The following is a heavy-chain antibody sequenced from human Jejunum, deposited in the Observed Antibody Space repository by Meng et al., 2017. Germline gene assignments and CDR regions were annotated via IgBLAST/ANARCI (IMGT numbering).Heavy chain of an antibody. J-gene: IGHJ2*01. CDR3: AREGSNSSSWYFDL. CDR2: IYDNGRT. Sequence: SETLSLTCTVSGGSISSYSWSWIRQPPGKGLEWIGYIYDNGRTNYNPSLRGRVTLSMDASNNHLSLKLSSVTAADTAVYYCAREGSNSSSWYFDLWGLGSLVTVSS. V-gene: IGHV4-59*01. D-gene: IGHD6-13*01. CDR1: GGSISSYS.